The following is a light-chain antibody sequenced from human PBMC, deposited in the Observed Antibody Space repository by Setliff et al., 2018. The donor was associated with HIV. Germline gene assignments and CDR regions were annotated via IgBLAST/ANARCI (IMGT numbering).Light chain of an antibody. CDR1: SSDVGGYNY. CDR2: DVS. CDR3: SSYTSSSTPYV. J-gene: IGLJ1*01. V-gene: IGLV2-14*03. Sequence: SALTQPASVSGSPGQSITISCTGTSSDVGGYNYVSWYQQHPGKAPKLMIYDVSNRPSGVSNRFSGSKSGNTASLTISGLQAEDEADYYCSSYTSSSTPYVFGTGTKATVL.